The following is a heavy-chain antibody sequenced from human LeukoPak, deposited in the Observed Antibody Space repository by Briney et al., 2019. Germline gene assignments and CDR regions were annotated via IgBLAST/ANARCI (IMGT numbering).Heavy chain of an antibody. V-gene: IGHV1-2*02. D-gene: IGHD6-19*01. CDR1: GYTFTGYY. CDR3: ARTAVAGRYYFDY. CDR2: INPNSGGT. Sequence: ASVKVSCMASGYTFTGYYMHWVRQAPGQGLEWMGWINPNSGGTNYAQKFQGRVTMTRDTSISTAYMELSRLRSDDTAVYYCARTAVAGRYYFDYWGQGTLVTVSS. J-gene: IGHJ4*02.